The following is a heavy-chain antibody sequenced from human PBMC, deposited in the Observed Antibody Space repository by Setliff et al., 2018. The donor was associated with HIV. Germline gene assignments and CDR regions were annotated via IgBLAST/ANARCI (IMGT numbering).Heavy chain of an antibody. CDR3: AKTLPTLYPPHDYYFAMDV. CDR1: GFTFSRYA. CDR2: ISGSGIGS. D-gene: IGHD2-15*01. Sequence: HPGGSLRLSCAASGFTFSRYAMTWVRQAPGKGLEWVSAISGSGIGSYYPDSVKGRFTISRDNSKNTLFLQMNSLRAEDTAVYYCAKTLPTLYPPHDYYFAMDVWGQGTTVTVSS. J-gene: IGHJ6*02. V-gene: IGHV3-23*01.